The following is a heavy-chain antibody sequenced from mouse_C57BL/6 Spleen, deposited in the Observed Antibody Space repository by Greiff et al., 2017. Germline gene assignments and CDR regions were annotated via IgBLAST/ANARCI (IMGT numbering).Heavy chain of an antibody. Sequence: VQLQQSGPELVKPGASVKMSCKASGYTFTDYNMHWVKQSHGKSLEWIGYINPNNGGTSYNQKFKGKATLTVNKSSSTAYMELRSLTSEDSADYYGAANWDVPDFDYWGQGTTLTVSS. D-gene: IGHD4-1*01. J-gene: IGHJ2*01. CDR3: AANWDVPDFDY. V-gene: IGHV1-22*01. CDR1: GYTFTDYN. CDR2: INPNNGGT.